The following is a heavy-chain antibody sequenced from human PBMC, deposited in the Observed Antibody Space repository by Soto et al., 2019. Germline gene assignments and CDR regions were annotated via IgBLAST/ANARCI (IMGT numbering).Heavy chain of an antibody. V-gene: IGHV4-34*01. Sequence: SETLSLTCAVYGGSLSGYYWSWIRQPPGKGLEWIGETNHSGSTKYNPSLKSRVTISVDTSKNQFSLKLSSVTAADTAVYYCARVSMVRGVIIKNYSYQGMDVWGQGKRSPSP. CDR2: TNHSGST. D-gene: IGHD3-10*01. J-gene: IGHJ6*02. CDR1: GGSLSGYY. CDR3: ARVSMVRGVIIKNYSYQGMDV.